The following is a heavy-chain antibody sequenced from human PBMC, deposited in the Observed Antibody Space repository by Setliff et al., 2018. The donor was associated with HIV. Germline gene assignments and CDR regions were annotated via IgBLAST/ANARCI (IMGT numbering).Heavy chain of an antibody. Sequence: GSLRLSCGASGFTFRTHGIHWVRQAPGKGLEWLTFISFDGSNKNYAESVRGRFTISRDNGKNSLYLQMNSLRAEDTAVYYCAVTSMASSFDYWGQGALVTVSS. CDR3: AVTSMASSFDY. CDR1: GFTFRTHG. D-gene: IGHD5-18*01. J-gene: IGHJ4*02. V-gene: IGHV3-30*03. CDR2: ISFDGSNK.